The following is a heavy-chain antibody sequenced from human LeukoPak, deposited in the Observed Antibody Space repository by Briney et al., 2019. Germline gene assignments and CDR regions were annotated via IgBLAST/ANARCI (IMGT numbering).Heavy chain of an antibody. V-gene: IGHV4-34*01. Sequence: SGTLSLTCAVYGGSFSGYYWSWIRQPPGKGLEWIGEINHSGSTNYNPSLKSRVTISVDTSKNQFSLKLSSVTAADTAVYYCASGPAKGYFQHWGQGTLVTVSS. CDR3: ASGPAKGYFQH. J-gene: IGHJ1*01. CDR1: GGSFSGYY. CDR2: INHSGST.